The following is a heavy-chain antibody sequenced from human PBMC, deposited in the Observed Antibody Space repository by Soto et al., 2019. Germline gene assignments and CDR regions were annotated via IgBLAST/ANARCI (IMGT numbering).Heavy chain of an antibody. V-gene: IGHV3-15*01. CDR3: TMRSGWYDEVDY. Sequence: EVQLVESGGGLVKPGGSLRLSCAASGFTFSNAWMSWVRQAPGKGLEWVGRIKSKTDGGTTDYAAPVKGRFTISRDDSKNTLYLQMNSLKTEDTAVYSCTMRSGWYDEVDYWGQGTLVTVSS. CDR1: GFTFSNAW. D-gene: IGHD6-19*01. CDR2: IKSKTDGGTT. J-gene: IGHJ4*02.